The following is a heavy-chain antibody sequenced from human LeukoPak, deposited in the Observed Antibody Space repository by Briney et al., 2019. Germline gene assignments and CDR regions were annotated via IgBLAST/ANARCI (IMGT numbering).Heavy chain of an antibody. J-gene: IGHJ5*02. CDR2: INPNSGGT. D-gene: IGHD5-24*01. Sequence: ASVKVSCKASGYTXTDYYMHWVRQAPGQGLEWMGWINPNSGGTNYAQKFQGRVRMTRDTSISTAYMELSRLRSDDTAVYYCARNTINWFDPWGQGVLVTVSS. V-gene: IGHV1-2*02. CDR3: ARNTINWFDP. CDR1: GYTXTDYY.